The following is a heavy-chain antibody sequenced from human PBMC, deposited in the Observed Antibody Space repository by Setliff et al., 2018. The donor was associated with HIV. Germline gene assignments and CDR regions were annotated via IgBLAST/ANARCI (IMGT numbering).Heavy chain of an antibody. V-gene: IGHV3-30*04. D-gene: IGHD5-18*01. CDR2: ISYDGSNK. Sequence: LSLSCAASGFTFSSYAMHWVRQAPGKGLEWVAVISYDGSNKYYADSVKGRFTISRDNSKNTLYLQMNSLRAEDTAVYYCARVGATAMVLEGFAFDIWGQGTMVTVSS. J-gene: IGHJ3*02. CDR1: GFTFSSYA. CDR3: ARVGATAMVLEGFAFDI.